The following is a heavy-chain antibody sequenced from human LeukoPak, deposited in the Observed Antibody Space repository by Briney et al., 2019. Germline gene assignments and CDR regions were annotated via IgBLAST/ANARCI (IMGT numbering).Heavy chain of an antibody. V-gene: IGHV3-21*01. Sequence: GGSRRLSWAASGFTFRSYGMNWVGRAPGKGLEWASSISSSSSYIYYADSVKGRFTISRDNAKNSLYLQMNSLRAEDTAVYYCARDLIDFWSGYYYYFDYWGQGTLVTVSS. J-gene: IGHJ4*02. CDR3: ARDLIDFWSGYYYYFDY. D-gene: IGHD3-3*01. CDR2: ISSSSSYI. CDR1: GFTFRSYG.